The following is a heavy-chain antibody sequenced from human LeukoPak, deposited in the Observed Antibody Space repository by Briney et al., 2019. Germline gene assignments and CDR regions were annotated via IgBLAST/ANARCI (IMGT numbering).Heavy chain of an antibody. CDR2: ISDSGDYT. V-gene: IGHV3-23*01. Sequence: GGSLRLSCAGSGFTFSSYAMSWVRQAPGQGLEWVTVISDSGDYTSYADSVRGRFTISRDNSRNTLYLQMISLRPEDTAVYYCAKDTSIGKYCTNGVCSPFDYWGQGTLVTVSS. J-gene: IGHJ4*02. CDR1: GFTFSSYA. D-gene: IGHD2-8*01. CDR3: AKDTSIGKYCTNGVCSPFDY.